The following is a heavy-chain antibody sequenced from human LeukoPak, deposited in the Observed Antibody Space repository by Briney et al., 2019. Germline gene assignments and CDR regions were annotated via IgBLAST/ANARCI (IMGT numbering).Heavy chain of an antibody. D-gene: IGHD4-17*01. CDR1: GGSISSGDYY. J-gene: IGHJ3*02. CDR3: AREGATVTYDAFDI. Sequence: SETLSLTCTVSGGSISSGDYYWSWIRQPPGKGLEWIGYIYYSGSTYYNPSLKSRVTISVDTSKNQFSLKLSSVTAADTAVYYCAREGATVTYDAFDIWGQGTMVTVSS. V-gene: IGHV4-30-4*01. CDR2: IYYSGST.